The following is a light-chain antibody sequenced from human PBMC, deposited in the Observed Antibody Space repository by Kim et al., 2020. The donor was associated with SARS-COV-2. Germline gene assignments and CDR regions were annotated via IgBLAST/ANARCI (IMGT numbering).Light chain of an antibody. V-gene: IGLV1-47*01. CDR1: PSTIGTLY. CDR2: STD. Sequence: GSPSTIGTLYLYWYQRVPATAPPLLIYSTDHRPSAVHDRFSAAKSSTSASRAIRGHRSEDESDYFCAAWDDSLNAYVFGGGTKVTVL. CDR3: AAWDDSLNAYV. J-gene: IGLJ1*01.